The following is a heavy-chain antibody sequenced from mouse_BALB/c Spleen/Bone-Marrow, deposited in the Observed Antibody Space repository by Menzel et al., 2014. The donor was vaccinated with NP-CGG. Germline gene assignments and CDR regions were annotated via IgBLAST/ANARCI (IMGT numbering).Heavy chain of an antibody. V-gene: IGHV5-6*01. J-gene: IGHJ4*01. CDR2: ISSGGSYT. D-gene: IGHD1-3*01. CDR1: GFTFSNYG. CDR3: ARLTPDYAMDY. Sequence: EVKLMESGGDLVKPGGSLKLSCAAPGFTFSNYGMSWVRQTPDKRLEWVATISSGGSYTYFPDSVKGRFTISRDNAKNTLYLQMNSLKSEDAAMYYCARLTPDYAMDYWGQGTSVTVSS.